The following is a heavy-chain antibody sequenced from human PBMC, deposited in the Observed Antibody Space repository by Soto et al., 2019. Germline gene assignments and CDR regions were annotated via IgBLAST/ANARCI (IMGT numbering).Heavy chain of an antibody. J-gene: IGHJ6*02. CDR1: GGTFSSYA. CDR3: ARAGRATNYYYYGMDV. CDR2: IIPIFGTA. D-gene: IGHD1-26*01. V-gene: IGHV1-69*06. Sequence: SVKVSCKASGGTFSSYAISWVRQAPGQGLEWMGGIIPIFGTANYAQKFQGRVTITADKSTGTAYMELSSLRSEDTAVYYCARAGRATNYYYYGMDVWGQGTTVTVYS.